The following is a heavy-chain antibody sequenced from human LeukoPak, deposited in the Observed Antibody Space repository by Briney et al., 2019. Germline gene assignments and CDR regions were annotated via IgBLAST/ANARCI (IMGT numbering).Heavy chain of an antibody. CDR3: ARSANANFWSGYFLSYY. V-gene: IGHV4-59*05. D-gene: IGHD3-3*01. CDR2: IYYSGST. Sequence: SETLSLTCTVAGGSISSYYWSWIRQPPGKGLEWIGSIYYSGSTYYNPSLKSRVTISVDTSKNQFSLKLSSVTAADTAVYYCARSANANFWSGYFLSYYWGQGTLVTVSS. CDR1: GGSISSYY. J-gene: IGHJ4*02.